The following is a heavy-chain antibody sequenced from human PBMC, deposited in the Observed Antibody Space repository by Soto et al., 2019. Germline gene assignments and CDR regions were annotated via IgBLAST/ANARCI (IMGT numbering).Heavy chain of an antibody. CDR1: GGTFSSNA. V-gene: IGHV1-69*06. Sequence: QVQLVQSGXXXKKPGSSVKVSCKASGGTFSSNAISWVRXAPGQGLEWMGGIIPIYASPNYAQNFQGRVTVTADKATSTAYLELSRLKFADSAIYYCAVTVTGSRSPLAHWGRGTLVIVSS. CDR2: IIPIYASP. D-gene: IGHD3-9*01. CDR3: AVTVTGSRSPLAH. J-gene: IGHJ4*02.